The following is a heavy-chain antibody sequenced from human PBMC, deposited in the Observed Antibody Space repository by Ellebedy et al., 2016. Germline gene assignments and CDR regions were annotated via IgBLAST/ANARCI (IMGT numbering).Heavy chain of an antibody. D-gene: IGHD3-3*01. V-gene: IGHV3-7*03. Sequence: GESLKISXAASGFTFSSYWMSWVRQAPGKGLEWVANIKQDGSEKYYVDSVKGRFTISRDNAKNSLYLQMNSLRAEDTALYYCAKDLDDTIFGVVVYWGQGTLVTVSS. CDR2: IKQDGSEK. J-gene: IGHJ4*02. CDR3: AKDLDDTIFGVVVY. CDR1: GFTFSSYW.